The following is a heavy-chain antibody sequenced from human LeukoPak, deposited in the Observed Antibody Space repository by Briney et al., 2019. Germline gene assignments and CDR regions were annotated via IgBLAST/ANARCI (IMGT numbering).Heavy chain of an antibody. Sequence: GGSLRLSCEASGLTLSDYWMSWVRQAPGKGLEWVANINQDGSAKYYVDSAKGRFTISRDNADSSLYLQMNALRADDTAMYYCATSHHTSSGQNFDYWGQGTLVSVSS. J-gene: IGHJ4*02. V-gene: IGHV3-7*01. D-gene: IGHD6-25*01. CDR3: ATSHHTSSGQNFDY. CDR1: GLTLSDYW. CDR2: INQDGSAK.